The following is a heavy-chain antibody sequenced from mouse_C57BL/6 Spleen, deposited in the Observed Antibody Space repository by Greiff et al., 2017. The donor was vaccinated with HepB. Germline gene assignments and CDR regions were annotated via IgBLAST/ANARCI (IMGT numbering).Heavy chain of an antibody. D-gene: IGHD1-1*01. Sequence: VQLQQPGAELVKPGASVKLSCKASGYTFTSYWMHWVKQRPGQGLEWIGMIHPSSGSTNYNEKFKSKATLTVDKSSSTAYMQLSSLSSEDSAVYYGRRSRDYGRSFYYWGQGTTLTVSS. CDR2: IHPSSGST. CDR3: RRSRDYGRSFYY. V-gene: IGHV1-64*01. CDR1: GYTFTSYW. J-gene: IGHJ2*01.